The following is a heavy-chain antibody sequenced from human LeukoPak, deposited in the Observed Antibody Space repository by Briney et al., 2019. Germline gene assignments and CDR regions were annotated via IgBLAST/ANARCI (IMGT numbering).Heavy chain of an antibody. D-gene: IGHD2-2*01. Sequence: GGSLRLSCAASGFTFSSYAMSWVRQAPGKGLEWVSAISGSGGSTYYADSVKGRFTISRDNSKNTLYLQMNSLRAGDTAVYYCARGPTIVVVPAAINVWGQGTTVTVSS. CDR1: GFTFSSYA. V-gene: IGHV3-23*01. J-gene: IGHJ6*02. CDR3: ARGPTIVVVPAAINV. CDR2: ISGSGGST.